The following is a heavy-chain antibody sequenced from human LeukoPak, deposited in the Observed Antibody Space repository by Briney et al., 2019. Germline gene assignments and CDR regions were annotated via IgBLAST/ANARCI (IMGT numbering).Heavy chain of an antibody. D-gene: IGHD3-3*01. CDR2: ISGSGGST. V-gene: IGHV3-23*01. Sequence: GGSLRLSCAAPGFTFSSYAMSWVRQAPGKGLEWVSAISGSGGSTYYADSVKGRFTISRDNSKNTLYLQMNSLRAEDTAVYYCAKDGPYYDFWSGYMYYFDYWGQGTLVTVSS. CDR3: AKDGPYYDFWSGYMYYFDY. J-gene: IGHJ4*02. CDR1: GFTFSSYA.